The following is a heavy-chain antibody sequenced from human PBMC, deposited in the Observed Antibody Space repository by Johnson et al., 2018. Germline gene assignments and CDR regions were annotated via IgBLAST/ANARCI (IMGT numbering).Heavy chain of an antibody. J-gene: IGHJ4*02. CDR1: GFTFSTYW. V-gene: IGHV3-7*01. Sequence: EVQLVESGGGLVQPGGSLRLSCAASGFTFSTYWMTWVRQAPGKGLEWVANIKQDGSQINYMDSVKGRFTISRDNAKNSVYLQMNSLRDEDTAMYYCGNKGDNDAQPHWGQGTLVTVSS. CDR3: GNKGDNDAQPH. D-gene: IGHD2-2*01. CDR2: IKQDGSQI.